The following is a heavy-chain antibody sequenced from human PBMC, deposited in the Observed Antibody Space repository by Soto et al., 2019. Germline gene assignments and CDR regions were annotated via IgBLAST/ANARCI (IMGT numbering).Heavy chain of an antibody. CDR3: ARSWGPTFDF. CDR2: IYYSGST. D-gene: IGHD6-13*01. CDR1: GGSISSYY. V-gene: IGHV4-59*01. Sequence: QVQLQESGPGLVKPSETLSLTCTVSGGSISSYYWSWIRQPPGKGLEWIGYIYYSGSTNYNPSLKSRVTISVDTSKNQFSLKLRSVTAADTAVYYCARSWGPTFDFWGQGTLVTVSS. J-gene: IGHJ4*02.